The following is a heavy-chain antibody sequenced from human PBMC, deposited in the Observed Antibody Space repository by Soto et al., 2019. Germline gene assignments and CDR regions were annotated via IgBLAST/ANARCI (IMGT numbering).Heavy chain of an antibody. CDR3: VHSRCGGDCLQSYSSHYYYGMDI. D-gene: IGHD2-21*02. V-gene: IGHV2-5*02. CDR2: IYWDGDR. CDR1: GFSLSTGGMG. Sequence: KESGPTLVKPTQTLTLTCTFSGFSLSTGGMGVGWIRQPPGKALEWLALIYWDGDRRYRPSLISRLTIAKDTSKNQVVLTMTXMDPVDTATYYCVHSRCGGDCLQSYSSHYYYGMDIWGQGTTVTVSS. J-gene: IGHJ6*02.